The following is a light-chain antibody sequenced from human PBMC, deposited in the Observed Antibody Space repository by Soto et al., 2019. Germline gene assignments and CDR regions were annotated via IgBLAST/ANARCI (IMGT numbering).Light chain of an antibody. V-gene: IGLV1-44*01. CDR1: SSNIGTNT. Sequence: QSVLTQPPSVSRTPGQGVTISCSGSSSNIGTNTVNWYRQLPGTAPKLLIFFNVQRPSGVPDRFSASKSGTSASLAISGLQSGDEGDYYCAVWDDSLNGWVFGGGTKLTV. CDR3: AVWDDSLNGWV. CDR2: FNV. J-gene: IGLJ3*02.